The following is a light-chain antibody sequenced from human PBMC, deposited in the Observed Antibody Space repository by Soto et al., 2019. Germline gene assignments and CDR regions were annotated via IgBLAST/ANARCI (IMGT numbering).Light chain of an antibody. CDR1: QSISSW. V-gene: IGKV1-5*01. Sequence: DIQMTQSPSTLSASVGDRVTITCRASQSISSWLAWYQRKPGKAPKLLIYDASSLESGVPSRFSGSGSGTEFTLTISSLHPDDFATYSCQQYISHPTSGQ. J-gene: IGKJ1*01. CDR3: QQYISHPT. CDR2: DAS.